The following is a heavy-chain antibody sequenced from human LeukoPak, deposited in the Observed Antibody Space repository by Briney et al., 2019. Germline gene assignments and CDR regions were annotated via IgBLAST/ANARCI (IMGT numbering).Heavy chain of an antibody. CDR2: ISYDGSNK. D-gene: IGHD2-21*02. V-gene: IGHV3-30*18. Sequence: GGSLRLSCAASGFPFSSYGMHWVRQAPGKGLEWVAVISYDGSNKYYADSVKGRFTISRDNSKNTLYLQMNSLRAEDTAVYYCAKDMALVVVTDNGMDVWGQGTTVTVSS. CDR1: GFPFSSYG. CDR3: AKDMALVVVTDNGMDV. J-gene: IGHJ6*02.